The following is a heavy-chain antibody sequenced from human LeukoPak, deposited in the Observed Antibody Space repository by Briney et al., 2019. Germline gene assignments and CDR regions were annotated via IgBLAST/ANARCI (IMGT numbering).Heavy chain of an antibody. Sequence: SETLSLTCTVSGGSISSYYWSWIRQPPGKGLEWIGYIYYSGSTNYNPSLKSRVTISVDTSKNQFSLKLSSVTAADTAVYYCASLPMVRGVLNFDYWGQGTLVTVSS. CDR3: ASLPMVRGVLNFDY. CDR2: IYYSGST. D-gene: IGHD3-10*01. V-gene: IGHV4-59*01. J-gene: IGHJ4*02. CDR1: GGSISSYY.